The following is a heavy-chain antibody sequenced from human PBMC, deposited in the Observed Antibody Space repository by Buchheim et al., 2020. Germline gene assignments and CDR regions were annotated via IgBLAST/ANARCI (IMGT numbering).Heavy chain of an antibody. J-gene: IGHJ4*02. Sequence: VQLVESGGGLVQPGGSLRLSCAASGFTFSSYGMHWVRQAPGKGLEWVAVISYDGSNKYYADFVKGRFTISRDNSKNTLYLQMNSLRAEDTAVYYCAKASDYYDSSGYYLGYWGQGTL. V-gene: IGHV3-30*18. D-gene: IGHD3-22*01. CDR2: ISYDGSNK. CDR1: GFTFSSYG. CDR3: AKASDYYDSSGYYLGY.